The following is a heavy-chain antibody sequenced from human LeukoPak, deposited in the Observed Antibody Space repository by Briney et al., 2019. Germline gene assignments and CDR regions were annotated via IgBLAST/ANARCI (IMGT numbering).Heavy chain of an antibody. J-gene: IGHJ4*02. V-gene: IGHV4-39*01. Sequence: SETLSLTCTVSGVFVSSSSYYWRWLRQPPGKGLEWIGSIYYSGTTYYIPSLKSRITISVDTSKNQFSLKLNSVTAADTAVYYCARHGGAAAAIDYWGQGTLVTVSS. D-gene: IGHD6-13*01. CDR3: ARHGGAAAAIDY. CDR1: GVFVSSSSYY. CDR2: IYYSGTT.